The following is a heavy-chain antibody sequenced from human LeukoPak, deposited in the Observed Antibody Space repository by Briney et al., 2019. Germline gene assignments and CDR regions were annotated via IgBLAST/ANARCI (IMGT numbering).Heavy chain of an antibody. CDR3: AREWDYYAF. D-gene: IGHD1-26*01. J-gene: IGHJ4*02. Sequence: ASVKVSCKASGYTFTDYYMHWVRQAPGQGPAWMGWINPKSGDTRYAQKFQGRVTMTRDTSITTAYMDLSSLRSDDTAVYYCAREWDYYAFWGQGTLVTVSS. V-gene: IGHV1-2*02. CDR2: INPKSGDT. CDR1: GYTFTDYY.